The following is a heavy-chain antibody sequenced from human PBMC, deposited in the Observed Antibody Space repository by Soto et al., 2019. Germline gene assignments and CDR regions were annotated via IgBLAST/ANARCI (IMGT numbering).Heavy chain of an antibody. J-gene: IGHJ6*02. V-gene: IGHV1-69*13. CDR1: GGTFSSYA. Sequence: ASVKVSCKASGGTFSSYAISWVRQAPGQGLEWMGGIIPIFGTANYAQKFQGRVTITADESTSTAYMELSSLRSEDTAVYYCAVALNYYYYGMDVSGQGTTVTVSS. D-gene: IGHD2-15*01. CDR2: IIPIFGTA. CDR3: AVALNYYYYGMDV.